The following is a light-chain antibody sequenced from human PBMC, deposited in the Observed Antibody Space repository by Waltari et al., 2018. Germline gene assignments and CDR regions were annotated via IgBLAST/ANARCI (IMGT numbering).Light chain of an antibody. Sequence: SYELTQPPSVSVSPGQTASITCSGDHLGDKYVCWYQQKTGQSPLLVIYQDNKRPSGIPERFSGSNSGNTATLTISGTQAMDEADYYCQAWDSSSVIFGGGTKLTVL. CDR3: QAWDSSSVI. CDR1: HLGDKY. V-gene: IGLV3-1*01. CDR2: QDN. J-gene: IGLJ2*01.